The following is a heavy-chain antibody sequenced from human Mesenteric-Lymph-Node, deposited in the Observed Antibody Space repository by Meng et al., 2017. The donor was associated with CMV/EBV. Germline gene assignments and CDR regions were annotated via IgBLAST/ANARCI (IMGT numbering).Heavy chain of an antibody. CDR3: AHYSASPAAIPYYFDY. CDR2: IDGNDDK. V-gene: IGHV2-5*01. CDR1: SSSTSGMG. J-gene: IGHJ4*02. Sequence: SSSTSGMGVGWIRQHTGKALEGLARIDGNDDKRYSPSMKSRLTSTKDTSKNQVVLTMTNMDPVDTATYYCAHYSASPAAIPYYFDYWGQGTLVTVSS. D-gene: IGHD2-2*01.